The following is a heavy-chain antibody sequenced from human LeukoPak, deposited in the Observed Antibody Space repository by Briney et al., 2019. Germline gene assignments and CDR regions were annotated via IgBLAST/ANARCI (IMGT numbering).Heavy chain of an antibody. D-gene: IGHD3-3*01. CDR2: IRYDGSNK. Sequence: GGTLRLSCAASGFTFSSYGMHWVGQAPGEGLEGVAFIRYDGSNKYYADSVKGRFTISRDNSKNTLYLQMISLRAEDTAVYYCAKDGEADFWSVPGAFDIWGQGTMVTVSS. J-gene: IGHJ3*02. CDR3: AKDGEADFWSVPGAFDI. CDR1: GFTFSSYG. V-gene: IGHV3-30*02.